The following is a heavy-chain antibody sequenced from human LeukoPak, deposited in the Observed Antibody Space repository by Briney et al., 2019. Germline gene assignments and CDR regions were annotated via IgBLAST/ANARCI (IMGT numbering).Heavy chain of an antibody. J-gene: IGHJ4*02. CDR2: INPSGGST. Sequence: GSSVKVSCKASGGTFISYAISWVRQAPGQGLEWMGIINPSGGSTSYAQKFQGRVTMTRDMSTSTVYMELSSLRSEDTAVYYCARDHGDYWGQGTLVTVSS. CDR1: GGTFISYA. V-gene: IGHV1-46*01. CDR3: ARDHGDY.